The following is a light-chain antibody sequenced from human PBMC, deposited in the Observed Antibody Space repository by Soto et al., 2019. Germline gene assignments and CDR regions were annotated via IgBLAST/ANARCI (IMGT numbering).Light chain of an antibody. Sequence: EIVWTQSPGTLSLSPGERAPLSCRASQSVSSSYLAWSQLKPGQAPRLVIYGASSRATGIPDMFSGSGSGTDFTLTISRLEPEDFAVYYCQHQGTGGPWTQVEIK. J-gene: IGKJ1*01. CDR3: QHQGT. V-gene: IGKV3-20*01. CDR2: GAS. CDR1: QSVSSSY.